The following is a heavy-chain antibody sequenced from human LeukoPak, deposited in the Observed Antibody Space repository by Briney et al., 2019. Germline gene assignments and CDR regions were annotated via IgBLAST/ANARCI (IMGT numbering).Heavy chain of an antibody. Sequence: ASVRVSCKASGYTFTSYGISWVRQPPGQGLEWMGWISAYNGNTNYAQKLQGRVTMTTDTSTSTAYMELRSLRSDDTAVYYCARLYSSSWWDYFDYWGQGTLVTVSS. CDR1: GYTFTSYG. CDR2: ISAYNGNT. V-gene: IGHV1-18*01. D-gene: IGHD6-13*01. CDR3: ARLYSSSWWDYFDY. J-gene: IGHJ4*02.